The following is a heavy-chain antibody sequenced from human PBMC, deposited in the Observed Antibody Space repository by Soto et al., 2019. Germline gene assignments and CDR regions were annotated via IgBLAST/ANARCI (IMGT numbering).Heavy chain of an antibody. Sequence: QVQLQESGPGLVKPSGTLSLTCAVSGGSISSSNWWSWVRQPPGKGLEWIGEIYHSGSTNYNPSRKSRVTISVDKTKNQFSLKLSSVTAADTAVYYCARGRSVSTVAGYYYYGMDVWGQGTTVTVSS. J-gene: IGHJ6*02. CDR3: ARGRSVSTVAGYYYYGMDV. V-gene: IGHV4-4*02. CDR1: GGSISSSNW. CDR2: IYHSGST. D-gene: IGHD4-4*01.